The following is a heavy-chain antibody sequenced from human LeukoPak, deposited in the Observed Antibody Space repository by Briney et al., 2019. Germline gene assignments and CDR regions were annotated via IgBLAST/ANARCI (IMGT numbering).Heavy chain of an antibody. CDR3: AREILAPGKTHDY. CDR1: GFTFSSYA. Sequence: GGSLRLSCAASGFTFSSYAMSWVRQAPGKGLVWVSRINDDGSATFYADSVKGRFTISRDNAKNTLFLQMNSLSAEDTAVYYCAREILAPGKTHDYWGQGTLVTVSS. CDR2: INDDGSAT. J-gene: IGHJ4*02. V-gene: IGHV3-74*01.